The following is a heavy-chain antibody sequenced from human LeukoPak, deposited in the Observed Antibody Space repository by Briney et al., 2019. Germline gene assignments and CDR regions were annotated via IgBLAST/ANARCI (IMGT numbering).Heavy chain of an antibody. CDR2: IYMGGST. D-gene: IGHD3-3*01. CDR1: GFTVNSNY. V-gene: IGHV3-66*02. CDR3: ARDNYDFWSGTTLYYYYYYMDV. J-gene: IGHJ6*03. Sequence: PGGSLRLSCAASGFTVNSNYMSWVRQAPGEGVGWVSVIYMGGSTYYAESVKGRFTISRDNSKNTLYLQMNSLRAEDTAVYYCARDNYDFWSGTTLYYYYYYMDVWGKGTTVTVSS.